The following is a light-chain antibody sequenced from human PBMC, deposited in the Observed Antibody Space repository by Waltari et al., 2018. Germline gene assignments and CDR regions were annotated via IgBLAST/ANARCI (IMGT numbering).Light chain of an antibody. Sequence: QSALTQPASVSGSPGQSITIPCPGTSSDIGGYNYVSWYQQHPGKAPKLMIYDVSNRPSGVSNRFSGSKSGNTASLSISGLQTEDEADYYCSSYTSTGARLFGGGTKVTVL. CDR2: DVS. CDR3: SSYTSTGARL. V-gene: IGLV2-14*03. J-gene: IGLJ2*01. CDR1: SSDIGGYNY.